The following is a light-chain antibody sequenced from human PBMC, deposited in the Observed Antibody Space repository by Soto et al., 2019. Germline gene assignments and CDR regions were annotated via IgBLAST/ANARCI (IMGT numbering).Light chain of an antibody. V-gene: IGKV3-20*01. CDR3: QQYGSSRALT. CDR1: RSVSNNY. J-gene: IGKJ4*01. CDR2: CAS. Sequence: EVVLTQSPGTLSLSPGERATLSCRASRSVSNNYFAWYQQKPGQAPRLHIYCASSRASGTPDRFSGSGSGTDFTLTISRLEPEDFAVYYCQQYGSSRALTFGGGTKVEIK.